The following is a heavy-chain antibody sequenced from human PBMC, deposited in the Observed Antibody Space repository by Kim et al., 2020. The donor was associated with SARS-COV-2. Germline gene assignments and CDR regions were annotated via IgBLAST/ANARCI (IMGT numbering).Heavy chain of an antibody. CDR1: GFTFSSYG. D-gene: IGHD3-22*01. CDR3: AKTVYYDTSGPSCYMDV. V-gene: IGHV3-30*18. CDR2: ISYDGNNK. J-gene: IGHJ6*03. Sequence: GGSLRLSCAASGFTFSSYGMHWVRQAPGKGLEWVAVISYDGNNKYYGDSVKGRFTISRDNSKNTLYLQMNSLRAEDTAVYYCAKTVYYDTSGPSCYMDVWGQGTTVTVSS.